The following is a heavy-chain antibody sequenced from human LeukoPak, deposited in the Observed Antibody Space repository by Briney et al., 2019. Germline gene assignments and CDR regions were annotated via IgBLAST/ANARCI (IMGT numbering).Heavy chain of an antibody. CDR3: AREGLLGGSFDY. CDR2: IYHSGST. CDR1: GGSISSSNW. D-gene: IGHD3/OR15-3a*01. V-gene: IGHV4-4*02. Sequence: SETLSLTCAVSGGSISSSNWWSWVRQPPGKGLEWIGEIYHSGSTNYNPSLESRVTISVDKSKIQFSLKLSSVTAADTAVYYCAREGLLGGSFDYWGQGTLVTVSS. J-gene: IGHJ4*02.